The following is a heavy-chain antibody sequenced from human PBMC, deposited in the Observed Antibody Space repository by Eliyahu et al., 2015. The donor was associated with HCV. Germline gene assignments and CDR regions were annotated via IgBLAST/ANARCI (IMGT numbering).Heavy chain of an antibody. J-gene: IGHJ6*02. D-gene: IGHD2-15*01. CDR3: ARGVRYCSGGNCYWRSYYAVDV. Sequence: EVQLVESGGNLVQPGESLRLSCAAXGFXFXXYXMXWXRQAPGKGLEWVANIXQDGGEKYYVDSVKGRFTISRDNAKNSLYLQMNNLRAEDTAVYYCARGVRYCSGGNCYWRSYYAVDVWGQGTTVTVSS. V-gene: IGHV3-7*03. CDR1: GFXFXXYX. CDR2: IXQDGGEK.